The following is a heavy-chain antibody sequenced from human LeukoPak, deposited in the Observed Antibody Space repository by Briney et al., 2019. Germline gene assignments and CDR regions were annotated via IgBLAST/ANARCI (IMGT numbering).Heavy chain of an antibody. D-gene: IGHD5-24*01. CDR3: ARATRNGYDY. V-gene: IGHV3-48*04. CDR2: IGSRSVTT. J-gene: IGHJ4*01. CDR1: GFTFNIYG. Sequence: GGSLRLSCEASGFTFNIYGMNWVRQAPGKRPEWVSYIGSRSVTTHYADSVKGRFTVSRDDAQNALYLQMNSLRRDDTAVYYCARATRNGYDYWGHGTRVTVSS.